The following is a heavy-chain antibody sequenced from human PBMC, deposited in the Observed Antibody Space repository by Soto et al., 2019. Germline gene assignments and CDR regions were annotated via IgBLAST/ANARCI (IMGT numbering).Heavy chain of an antibody. CDR1: GFTFSSYG. CDR3: AKDLGSSSWADY. CDR2: ISYDGSNK. D-gene: IGHD6-13*01. Sequence: GSLRLSCAASGFTFSSYGMHWVRQAPGKGLEWVAVISYDGSNKYYADSVKGRFTISRDNSKNTLYLQMNSLRAEDTAVYYCAKDLGSSSWADYWGQGTLVTVSS. J-gene: IGHJ4*02. V-gene: IGHV3-30*18.